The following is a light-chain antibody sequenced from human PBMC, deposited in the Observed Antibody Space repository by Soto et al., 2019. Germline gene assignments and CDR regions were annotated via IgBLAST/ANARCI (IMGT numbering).Light chain of an antibody. CDR3: SSYTTSSTLYV. Sequence: QSVLTQPASVSGSPGQSITISCSGTSSDVGGYNYVSWYQQHPGKAPKLMIYEVSNRPSGVSNRFSGSKSGNTASLTISGLQAEEEADYYCSSYTTSSTLYVFGTGIKATVL. CDR2: EVS. J-gene: IGLJ1*01. CDR1: SSDVGGYNY. V-gene: IGLV2-14*01.